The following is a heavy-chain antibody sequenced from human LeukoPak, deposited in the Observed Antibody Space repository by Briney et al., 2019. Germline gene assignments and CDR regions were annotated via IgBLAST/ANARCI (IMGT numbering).Heavy chain of an antibody. CDR1: GFSFSSTW. CDR3: ARVGSGRRDCSSTSCYSGEYYYYGMDV. V-gene: IGHV3-7*01. CDR2: IKQDGSEK. Sequence: GGALRLSCAPSGFSFSSTWMSWVRQAPGEGLEWVSNIKQDGSEKYSVDSVKGGFTISRDNAKNSLYLQMNSLRAEDTAVYYCARVGSGRRDCSSTSCYSGEYYYYGMDVWGQGTTVTVSS. D-gene: IGHD2-2*01. J-gene: IGHJ6*02.